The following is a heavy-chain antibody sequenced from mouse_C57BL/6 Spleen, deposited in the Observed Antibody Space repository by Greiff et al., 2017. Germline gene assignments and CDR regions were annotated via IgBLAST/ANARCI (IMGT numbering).Heavy chain of an antibody. CDR2: IYPGNGDT. CDR1: GYTFTSYN. CDR3: ARSQYSNYGAMDY. V-gene: IGHV1-12*01. Sequence: LQQSGAELVRPGASVKMSCKASGYTFTSYNMHWVKQTPRQGLEWIGAIYPGNGDTSYNQKFKGKATRTVDKSSSTAYMQLSSLTSEDSAVYVCARSQYSNYGAMDYWGQGTSVTVSS. D-gene: IGHD2-5*01. J-gene: IGHJ4*01.